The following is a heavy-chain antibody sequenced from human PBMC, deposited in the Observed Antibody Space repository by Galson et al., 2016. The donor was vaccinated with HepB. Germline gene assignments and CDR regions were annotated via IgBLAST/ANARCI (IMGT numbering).Heavy chain of an antibody. D-gene: IGHD6-13*01. Sequence: SLRLSCAASGFTFSSFWMSWVRQTPGKGLEWVATINQDGSDKYYVDSVKGRFTISRDNTKNSLYLQMNSLRAGDTAVYYCARDRRYSSWSFWGQGTLVTGSS. V-gene: IGHV3-7*03. CDR3: ARDRRYSSWSF. J-gene: IGHJ4*02. CDR2: INQDGSDK. CDR1: GFTFSSFW.